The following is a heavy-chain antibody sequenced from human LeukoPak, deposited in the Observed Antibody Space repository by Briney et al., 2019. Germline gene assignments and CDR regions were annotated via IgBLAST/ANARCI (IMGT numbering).Heavy chain of an antibody. CDR1: GFTIDDYG. V-gene: IGHV3-20*04. CDR2: INWNGGST. J-gene: IGHJ4*02. CDR3: ARAVPAASYYFDY. D-gene: IGHD2-2*01. Sequence: EGSLRLSCAASGFTIDDYGMSWVRQAPGKGLEWVSGINWNGGSTGYADSVKGRFTISRDNAKNSLYLQMNSLRAEDTALYYCARAVPAASYYFDYWGQGTLVTVSS.